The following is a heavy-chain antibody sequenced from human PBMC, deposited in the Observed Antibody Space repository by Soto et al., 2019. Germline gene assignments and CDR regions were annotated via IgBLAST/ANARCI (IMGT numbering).Heavy chain of an antibody. D-gene: IGHD1-20*01. CDR2: IYYNGNP. J-gene: IGHJ4*02. V-gene: IGHV4-31*03. Sequence: QVQLQESGPGLVQPSQTLPLTCTVSGVSISSHDHYWSWIRQHPGKALEWIGSIYYNGNPYDNPSLKSRITISLDTSKNQFSLKLTSVTAADTAVYYCTRGQDRYKLGFWGQGTLVTVSS. CDR1: GVSISSHDHY. CDR3: TRGQDRYKLGF.